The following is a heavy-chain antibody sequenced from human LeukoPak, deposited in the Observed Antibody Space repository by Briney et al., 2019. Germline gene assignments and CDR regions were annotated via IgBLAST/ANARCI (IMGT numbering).Heavy chain of an antibody. D-gene: IGHD6-13*01. Sequence: GGSLRLSCAASGFTFSSYWMNWVRQAPGKGLEWVSLVYSRGGTSYADSVKGRFTISRDSSKSTLFLQMNSLRVEDTAVYYCARDPPGIAASGTYYWGQGTLVTVSS. J-gene: IGHJ4*02. CDR2: VYSRGGT. CDR1: GFTFSSYW. V-gene: IGHV3-53*01. CDR3: ARDPPGIAASGTYY.